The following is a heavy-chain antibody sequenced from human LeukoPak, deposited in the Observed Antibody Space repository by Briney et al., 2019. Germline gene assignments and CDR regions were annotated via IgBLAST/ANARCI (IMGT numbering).Heavy chain of an antibody. V-gene: IGHV3-53*01. CDR2: IYSGGST. Sequence: GGSLRLSCAASGLTVSSNDMSWVRQAPGKGLEWVSIIYSGGSTSYADSVKGRFTISRDNSKNTLYLQMNSLRAEDTAIYYCARGPRGFDPWGQGTLVTVSS. CDR1: GLTVSSND. CDR3: ARGPRGFDP. J-gene: IGHJ5*02.